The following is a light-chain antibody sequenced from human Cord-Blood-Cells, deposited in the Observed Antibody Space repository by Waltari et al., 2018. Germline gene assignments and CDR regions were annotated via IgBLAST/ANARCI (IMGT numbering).Light chain of an antibody. CDR3: NSRDSSGNHYV. J-gene: IGLJ1*01. CDR2: GKN. V-gene: IGLV3-19*01. CDR1: SLRSYY. Sequence: SSELTQDPAVSVALGQTVRITCQGDSLRSYYASWYQQKPGQAPVLVIYGKNKRPSGIPDRFSGAGSGNTASLTITGAQAEDEADYYCNSRDSSGNHYVFGTGTKVTVL.